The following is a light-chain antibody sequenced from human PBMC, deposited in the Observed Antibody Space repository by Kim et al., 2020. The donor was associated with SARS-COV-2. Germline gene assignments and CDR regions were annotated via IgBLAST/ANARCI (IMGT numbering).Light chain of an antibody. V-gene: IGKV1-39*01. CDR1: QTISDY. J-gene: IGKJ2*01. CDR2: GAS. CDR3: QQSYSLPYT. Sequence: DIQMTQSPSSLSASVGDRVTITCRASQTISDYLNWYKQKPGKAPELLTSGASSLRSGVPSRFSGSGSGTEFTLTMRNLQREDFATYCCQQSYSLPYTFGRGTKLEI.